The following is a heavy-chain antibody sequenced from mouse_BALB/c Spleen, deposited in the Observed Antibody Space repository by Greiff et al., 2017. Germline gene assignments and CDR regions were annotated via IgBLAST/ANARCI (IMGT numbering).Heavy chain of an antibody. D-gene: IGHD2-1*01. J-gene: IGHJ2*01. V-gene: IGHV3-6*02. CDR1: GYSITSGYY. CDR2: ISYDGSN. CDR3: ARAYGNPYYFDY. Sequence: EVHLVESGPGLVKPSQSLSLTCSVTGYSITSGYYWNWIRQFPGNKLEWMGYISYDGSNNYNPSLKNRISITRDTCKNQFFLKSNSVTTEDTATYDCARAYGNPYYFDYWGQGTTLTVSS.